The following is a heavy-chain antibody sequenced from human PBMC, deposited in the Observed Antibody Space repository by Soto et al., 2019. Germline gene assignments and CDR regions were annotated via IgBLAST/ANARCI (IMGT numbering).Heavy chain of an antibody. J-gene: IGHJ4*02. CDR1: GGSISSSSYY. CDR3: ARHTPAISISDH. Sequence: LSLTCTVSGGSISSSSYYWGWIRQPPGKGLEWIGDIYYSGRTYYKPSLKSRVTISVDTSKNQFSLKLSSVTAADTAVYYCARHTPAISISDHWGQGTLVTVSS. CDR2: IYYSGRT. V-gene: IGHV4-39*01. D-gene: IGHD2-15*01.